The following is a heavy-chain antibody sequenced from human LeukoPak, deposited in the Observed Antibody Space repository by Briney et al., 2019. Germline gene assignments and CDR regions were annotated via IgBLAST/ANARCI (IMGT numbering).Heavy chain of an antibody. J-gene: IGHJ5*02. CDR2: IYYTGST. CDR1: GGSISNIY. V-gene: IGHV4-59*08. CDR3: ARHLGAAGVLRFDP. D-gene: IGHD3-3*01. Sequence: KASETLSLTCTVSGGSISNIYWSWIRQPPGKGLEWIGYIYYTGSTNYNPSLKSRVTMLIDTSKNHFSLTLTSVTAADTAVYYCARHLGAAGVLRFDPWGQGTLVTVSS.